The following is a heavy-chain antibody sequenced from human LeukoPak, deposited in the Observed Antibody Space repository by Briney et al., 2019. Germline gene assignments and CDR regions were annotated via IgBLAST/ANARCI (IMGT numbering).Heavy chain of an antibody. Sequence: GGSLRLSCAASGFTVSSNYMSWVRQAPGKGLEWVSVIYSGGGTYYADSVKGRFTISRDKSKNTLYLQMNSLRVEDTAVYYCASQYSSNAFDVWGQGTMVTVSS. D-gene: IGHD6-6*01. CDR2: IYSGGGT. J-gene: IGHJ3*01. CDR1: GFTVSSNY. V-gene: IGHV3-53*01. CDR3: ASQYSSNAFDV.